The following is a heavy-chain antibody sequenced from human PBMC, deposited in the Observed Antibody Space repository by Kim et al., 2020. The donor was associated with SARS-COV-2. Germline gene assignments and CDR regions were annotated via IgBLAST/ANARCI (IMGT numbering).Heavy chain of an antibody. V-gene: IGHV5-51*01. J-gene: IGHJ4*02. D-gene: IGHD1-1*01. CDR2: SDT. CDR3: ARPELALRY. Sequence: SDTRYSPSFQGQVTISADKSISTAYLQWSSLKASDTAMYYCARPELALRYWGQGTLVTVSS.